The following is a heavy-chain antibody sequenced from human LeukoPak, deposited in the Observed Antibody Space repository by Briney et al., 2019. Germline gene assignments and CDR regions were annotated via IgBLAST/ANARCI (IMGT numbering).Heavy chain of an antibody. Sequence: GGSLRLSCAASGFTFSSYSMNWVRQAPGKGLEWVSSISSSSSYIYYADSVKGRFTISRDNAKNSLYLQMNSLSAEDTAVYYCARASITIFGVADAFDIWGQGTMVTVSS. CDR3: ARASITIFGVADAFDI. D-gene: IGHD3-3*01. V-gene: IGHV3-21*01. CDR1: GFTFSSYS. CDR2: ISSSSSYI. J-gene: IGHJ3*02.